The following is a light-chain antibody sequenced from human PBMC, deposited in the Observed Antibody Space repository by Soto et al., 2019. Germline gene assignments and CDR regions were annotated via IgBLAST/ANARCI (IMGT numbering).Light chain of an antibody. CDR2: GAS. CDR1: QSVSSSY. CDR3: QHLRT. J-gene: IGKJ2*01. Sequence: EIVLTQSPGTLSLSPGERATLSCRASQSVSSSYLAWYQQKPGQAHRLLIYGASSRATGIPDRFSGSGSGTDFTLTISRLEPEDFAVYYCQHLRTFGQGTKLEIK. V-gene: IGKV3-20*01.